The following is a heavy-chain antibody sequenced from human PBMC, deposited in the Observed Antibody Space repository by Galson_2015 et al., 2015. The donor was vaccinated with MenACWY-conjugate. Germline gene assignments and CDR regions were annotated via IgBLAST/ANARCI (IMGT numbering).Heavy chain of an antibody. CDR3: ARDYCCSKSCSRFYGMDF. Sequence: SVKVSCKASGVTFSSYAISWVRQAPGQGLEWVGEINANLGVANYAQKFQGRVTITADKSTSTGYMELSSLRSDDTAVYYCARDYCCSKSCSRFYGMDFSGQATTVTVSS. V-gene: IGHV1-69*10. CDR2: INANLGVA. D-gene: IGHD2-2*01. CDR1: GVTFSSYA. J-gene: IGHJ6*02.